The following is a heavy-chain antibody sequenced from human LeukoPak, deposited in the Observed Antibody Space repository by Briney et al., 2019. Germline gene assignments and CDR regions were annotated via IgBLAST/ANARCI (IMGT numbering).Heavy chain of an antibody. CDR2: ISTSNGNT. J-gene: IGHJ4*02. Sequence: ASVKVSCKASGYSFRSYVISWVRQVPGHGLEWVGWISTSNGNTKYAKKFQGRVSMTTDTSTSTAYLDVRSPRSDDTAIYYCARGRDTSGWGACDFDSWGQGTLITVSS. D-gene: IGHD6-19*01. CDR3: ARGRDTSGWGACDFDS. V-gene: IGHV1-18*01. CDR1: GYSFRSYV.